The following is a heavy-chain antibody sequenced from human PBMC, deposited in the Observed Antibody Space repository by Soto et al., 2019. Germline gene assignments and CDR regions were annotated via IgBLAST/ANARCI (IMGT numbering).Heavy chain of an antibody. CDR3: ARHSDEGYCSGGSCYFWFDP. CDR2: TYYSGST. Sequence: SETLSLTCTVSGGSISSYYWSWIRQPPGKGLEWIGYTYYSGSTNYNPSLKSRVTISVDTSKNQFSLKLSSVTAADTAVYYCARHSDEGYCSGGSCYFWFDPWGQGTLVTVSS. J-gene: IGHJ5*02. CDR1: GGSISSYY. D-gene: IGHD2-15*01. V-gene: IGHV4-59*08.